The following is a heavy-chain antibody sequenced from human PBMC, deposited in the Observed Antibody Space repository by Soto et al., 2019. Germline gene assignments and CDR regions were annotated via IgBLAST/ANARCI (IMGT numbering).Heavy chain of an antibody. Sequence: EVQLLESGGGLVQPGGSLKISCAVSGFTFSSYAMSWVRQAPGKGLEWVSGISGTGRVTNYAESVKGRFTISRDNPKNTLSLEMKSLRAEDTAVYYCAKDVHDDIVTGIEYFDHWGQGTLVTVSS. CDR2: ISGTGRVT. CDR3: AKDVHDDIVTGIEYFDH. CDR1: GFTFSSYA. D-gene: IGHD3-9*01. V-gene: IGHV3-23*01. J-gene: IGHJ1*01.